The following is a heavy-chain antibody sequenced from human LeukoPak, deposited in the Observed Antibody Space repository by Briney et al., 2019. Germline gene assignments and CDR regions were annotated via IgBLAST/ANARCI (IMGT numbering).Heavy chain of an antibody. J-gene: IGHJ4*02. Sequence: PGGSLRLSCAASGFTFSSYAMSWVRQAPGKGMEWVSAISGSGGSTYYADCVKGRFTISRENAKNTMYMKMNRVRAEDTAVYYXXXALXGGNRHHNYFDYWGQGTLVTVSS. D-gene: IGHD1-14*01. V-gene: IGHV3-23*01. CDR1: GFTFSSYA. CDR3: XXALXGGNRHHNYFDY. CDR2: ISGSGGST.